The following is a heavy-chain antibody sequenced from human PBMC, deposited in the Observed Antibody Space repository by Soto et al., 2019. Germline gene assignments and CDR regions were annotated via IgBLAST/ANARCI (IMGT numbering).Heavy chain of an antibody. Sequence: LETLSLTCTVSGGSISSYYWSWVRQPPGRGLEWIGYIYYSGSSNYNPSLKSRLTMSVDTSKNQFSLKLSSVTAADTAVYYCARAVGAKHDSFDVWAQGTMVTVSS. CDR1: GGSISSYY. CDR3: ARAVGAKHDSFDV. D-gene: IGHD1-26*01. CDR2: IYYSGSS. V-gene: IGHV4-59*01. J-gene: IGHJ3*01.